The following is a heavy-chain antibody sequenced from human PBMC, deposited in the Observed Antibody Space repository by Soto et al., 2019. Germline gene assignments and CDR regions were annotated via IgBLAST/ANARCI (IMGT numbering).Heavy chain of an antibody. Sequence: QVQLQESGPRLVRPSDTLSLTCNVSNHSIRSDNWWGWIRQPPGKGLEWVGYMYHIGTTYYNPSLKSRISLSVDTTKNQFSLKLKSVTAVDAAIYYCARTKYNSGWLEDWGQGTLVTVSS. J-gene: IGHJ4*02. V-gene: IGHV4-28*01. CDR2: MYHIGTT. CDR1: NHSIRSDNW. D-gene: IGHD6-19*01. CDR3: ARTKYNSGWLED.